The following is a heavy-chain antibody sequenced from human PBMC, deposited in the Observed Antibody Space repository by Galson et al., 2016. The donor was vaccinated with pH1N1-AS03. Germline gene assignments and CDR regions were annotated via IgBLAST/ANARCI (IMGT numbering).Heavy chain of an antibody. D-gene: IGHD3-9*01. Sequence: SETLSLTCAVSGYSLTSGYYWGWIRQPPGKGLEWIGSIYRQGNTYYNPSLKSRVTISMDTSKNQLSLRLDPVTAPDTAVYYCALQSVDPRSFDYWGQGILVTVSS. J-gene: IGHJ4*02. CDR1: GYSLTSGYY. CDR2: IYRQGNT. CDR3: ALQSVDPRSFDY. V-gene: IGHV4-38-2*01.